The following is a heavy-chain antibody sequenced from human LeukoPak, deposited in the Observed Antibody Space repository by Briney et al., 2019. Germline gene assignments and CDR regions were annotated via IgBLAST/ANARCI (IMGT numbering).Heavy chain of an antibody. CDR1: GFTFSNAW. V-gene: IGHV3-15*01. J-gene: IGHJ1*01. CDR3: PQEMERTYSYDSSGYSPESFHH. D-gene: IGHD3-22*01. CDR2: IKSKTDGGTT. Sequence: GGSLRLSCAASGFTFSNAWMSWVRQAPGKGLEWVGRIKSKTDGGTTDYAAPVKGRFTISRDDSKNTLYLQMNSLKTEDTAVYYCPQEMERTYSYDSSGYSPESFHHWGQGTLVTVSS.